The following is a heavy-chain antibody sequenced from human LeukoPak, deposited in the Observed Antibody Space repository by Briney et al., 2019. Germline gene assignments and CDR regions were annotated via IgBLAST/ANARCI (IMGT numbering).Heavy chain of an antibody. CDR3: ARIPIGFGELGNY. CDR1: GFTFSDYW. J-gene: IGHJ4*02. CDR2: INSDGSTT. Sequence: PGGSLRLSCEASGFTFSDYWMHWVRQAPGKGLVWVSGINSDGSTTSYADSVKGRFTISRDNAKNTLYLQMNSLRAEDTAVYHCARIPIGFGELGNYWGQGTLVTVSS. D-gene: IGHD3-10*01. V-gene: IGHV3-74*01.